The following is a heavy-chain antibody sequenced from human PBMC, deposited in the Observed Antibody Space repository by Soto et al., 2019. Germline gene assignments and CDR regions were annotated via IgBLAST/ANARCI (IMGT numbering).Heavy chain of an antibody. V-gene: IGHV1-58*01. D-gene: IGHD3-22*01. CDR3: GASRIYYDSSGYYPNYYYRMDV. CDR1: GFTFTSSA. Sequence: VASVKVSCKASGFTFTSSAVQWVRQARGQRLEWIGWIVVGSGNTNYAQKFQERVTITRDMCTSTAYMVLSSLRSEDTALYYCGASRIYYDSSGYYPNYYYRMDVCRQGTTVTVS. CDR2: IVVGSGNT. J-gene: IGHJ6*02.